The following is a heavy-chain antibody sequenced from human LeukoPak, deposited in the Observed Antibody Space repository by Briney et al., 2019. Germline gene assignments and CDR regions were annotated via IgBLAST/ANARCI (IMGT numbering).Heavy chain of an antibody. CDR3: ARHSSGSVGGWYFDL. CDR2: ISAYNGNT. CDR1: GYTFTSYG. V-gene: IGHV1-18*01. Sequence: SVKVSCKASGYTFTSYGISWVRQAPGQGLEWMGWISAYNGNTNYAQKLQGRVTMTTDTSTSTAYMELRSLRSDDTAVYYCARHSSGSVGGWYFDLWGRGTLVTVSS. J-gene: IGHJ2*01. D-gene: IGHD6-19*01.